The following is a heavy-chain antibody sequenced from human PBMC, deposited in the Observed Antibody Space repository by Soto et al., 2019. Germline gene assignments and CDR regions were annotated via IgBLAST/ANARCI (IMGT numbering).Heavy chain of an antibody. V-gene: IGHV3-11*06. CDR3: ARDGIAAAGTASLYFQH. Sequence: GGSLRLSCAASGFTFSDYYMSWIRQAPGKGLEWVSYISSSSSYTNYADSVKGRFTISRDNAKNSLYLQMNSLRAEDTAVYYCARDGIAAAGTASLYFQHWGQGTLVTVSS. J-gene: IGHJ1*01. D-gene: IGHD6-13*01. CDR1: GFTFSDYY. CDR2: ISSSSSYT.